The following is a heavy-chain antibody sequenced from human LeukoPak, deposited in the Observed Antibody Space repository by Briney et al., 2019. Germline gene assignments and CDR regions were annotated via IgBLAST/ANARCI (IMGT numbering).Heavy chain of an antibody. Sequence: GASVKVSCKASGYTFTSYAMNWVRQAPGQGLEWMGWINTNTGNPTYAQGFTGRFVFSLDTSVSTAYLQISSLKAEDTAVYYCASGGCCSSTSCGPRYYYYGMDVWGQGTTVTVSS. V-gene: IGHV7-4-1*02. CDR2: INTNTGNP. CDR1: GYTFTSYA. J-gene: IGHJ6*02. D-gene: IGHD2-2*03. CDR3: ASGGCCSSTSCGPRYYYYGMDV.